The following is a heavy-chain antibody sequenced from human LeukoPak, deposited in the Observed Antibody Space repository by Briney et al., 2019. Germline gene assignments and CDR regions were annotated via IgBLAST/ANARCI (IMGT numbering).Heavy chain of an antibody. CDR1: GFTFSSYS. J-gene: IGHJ3*02. Sequence: PGGSLRLSCAASGFTFSSYSMNWVRQAPGKGLEWVSYISSSSSTIYYADSVKGRFTISRDNAKNSLYLQMSSLRVEDTAVYYCATDRISDIWGQGTMVIVSS. CDR3: ATDRISDI. V-gene: IGHV3-48*01. CDR2: ISSSSSTI.